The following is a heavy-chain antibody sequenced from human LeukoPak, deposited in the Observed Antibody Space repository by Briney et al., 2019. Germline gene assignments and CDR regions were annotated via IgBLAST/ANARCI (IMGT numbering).Heavy chain of an antibody. CDR3: ARDQCTMIVVVPSWDFDY. CDR2: IDPNSGGT. Sequence: AASVKVSCKASGYTFTGYYMHWVRQAPGQGLEWMGWIDPNSGGTNYAQKFQGRVTMTRDTSISTAYMELSRLRSDDTAVYYCARDQCTMIVVVPSWDFDYWGQGTLVTVSS. CDR1: GYTFTGYY. D-gene: IGHD3-22*01. J-gene: IGHJ4*02. V-gene: IGHV1-2*02.